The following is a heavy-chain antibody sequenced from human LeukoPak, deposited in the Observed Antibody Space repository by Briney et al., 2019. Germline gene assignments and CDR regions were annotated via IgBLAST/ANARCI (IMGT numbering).Heavy chain of an antibody. V-gene: IGHV4-30-4*08. Sequence: SETLSLTCTVSGGSISSGDYYWSWIRQPPGKGLEWIVYIYYSGSTYYNPSLKSRVSISVDTSKNQFSLKLSSVTAADTAVYYCARGMNYDSSGYYPRFDYWGQGTLVTVSS. CDR3: ARGMNYDSSGYYPRFDY. CDR1: GGSISSGDYY. D-gene: IGHD3-22*01. CDR2: IYYSGST. J-gene: IGHJ4*02.